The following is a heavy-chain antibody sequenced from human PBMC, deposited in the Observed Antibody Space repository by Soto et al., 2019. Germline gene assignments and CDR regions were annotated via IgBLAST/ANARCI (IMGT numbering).Heavy chain of an antibody. J-gene: IGHJ6*02. Sequence: PGGSLRLSCAASGFTVSSNYMTWVRQAPGKGLEWVGFIRSKAYGGTTEYAASVKGRFTISRDDSKSIAYLQMNSLKTEDTAVYYCKARLNYYYYYGKDVWGQGTTVTVSS. CDR3: KARLNYYYYYGKDV. CDR2: IRSKAYGGTT. CDR1: GFTVSSNY. V-gene: IGHV3-49*04.